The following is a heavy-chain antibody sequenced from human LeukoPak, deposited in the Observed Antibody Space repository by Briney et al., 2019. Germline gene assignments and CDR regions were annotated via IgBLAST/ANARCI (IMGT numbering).Heavy chain of an antibody. J-gene: IGHJ4*02. Sequence: PGGSLRLSCAASGFTFSSYAMSWVRQAPGKGLEWVSAISGSGGSTYYADSVKGRFTISRDNSKNTLYLQMKSLRAEDTAVYYCAKTPWGDGVSDYFDYWGQGTLVTVSS. V-gene: IGHV3-23*01. D-gene: IGHD5-24*01. CDR2: ISGSGGST. CDR3: AKTPWGDGVSDYFDY. CDR1: GFTFSSYA.